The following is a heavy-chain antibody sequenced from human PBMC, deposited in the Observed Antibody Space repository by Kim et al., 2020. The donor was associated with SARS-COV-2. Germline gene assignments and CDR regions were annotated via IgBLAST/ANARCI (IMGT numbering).Heavy chain of an antibody. CDR1: GGSISSNSYY. CDR2: IYYSGST. Sequence: SETLSLTCVVSGGSISSNSYYWAWIRQPPGKGLEWIGSIYYSGSTYYNPSLKSRVTISVDTSKNQFSLKVRSVTAADTALYYCATEQQRASPFANWGQVT. D-gene: IGHD6-13*01. V-gene: IGHV4-39*01. J-gene: IGHJ4*02. CDR3: ATEQQRASPFAN.